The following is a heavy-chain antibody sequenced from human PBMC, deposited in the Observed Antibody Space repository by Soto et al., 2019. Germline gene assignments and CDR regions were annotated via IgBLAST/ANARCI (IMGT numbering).Heavy chain of an antibody. CDR2: ISYDGSNK. J-gene: IGHJ5*02. CDR1: GFTFSIYA. Sequence: SLRLSCAASGFTFSIYAMHWVRQAPGKGLEWVAVISYDGSNKYYADSVKGRFTISRDNSKNTLYLQMNSLRAEDTAVYYCARDRPHSSSWHRGAFDPWGQGTLVTVSS. CDR3: ARDRPHSSSWHRGAFDP. V-gene: IGHV3-30-3*01. D-gene: IGHD6-13*01.